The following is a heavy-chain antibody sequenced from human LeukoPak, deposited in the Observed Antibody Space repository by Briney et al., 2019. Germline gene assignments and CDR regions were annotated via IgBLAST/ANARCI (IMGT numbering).Heavy chain of an antibody. D-gene: IGHD4-17*01. CDR2: ISSSSSYI. V-gene: IGHV3-21*01. CDR1: GFSFTNAW. CDR3: AREDYVGDFDY. J-gene: IGHJ4*02. Sequence: PGGSLRLSCAASGFSFTNAWMSWVRQAPGKGLEWVSSISSSSSYIYYADSVKGRFTISRDNAKNSLYLQMNSLRAEDTAVYYCAREDYVGDFDYWGQGTLVTVSS.